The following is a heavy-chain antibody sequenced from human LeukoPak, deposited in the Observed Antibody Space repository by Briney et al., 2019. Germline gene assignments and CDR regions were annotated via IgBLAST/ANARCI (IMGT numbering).Heavy chain of an antibody. J-gene: IGHJ5*02. CDR2: ISSSGSYI. CDR3: ARDGSYYYDSSGYYEA. Sequence: GESLRLSCAASGFTFSSYSMNWVCQAPGKGLEWVSSISSSGSYIYYADSVKGRFTISRDNAKNSLYLQMNSLRAEDTAVYYCARDGSYYYDSSGYYEAWGQGTLVTVSS. D-gene: IGHD3-22*01. V-gene: IGHV3-21*01. CDR1: GFTFSSYS.